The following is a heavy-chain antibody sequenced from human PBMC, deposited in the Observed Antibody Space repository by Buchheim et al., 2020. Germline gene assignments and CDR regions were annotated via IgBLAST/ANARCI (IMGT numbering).Heavy chain of an antibody. J-gene: IGHJ6*02. D-gene: IGHD3-16*02. CDR3: AIAARRSPLYYYYYGMDV. V-gene: IGHV1-46*01. CDR2: INPSGGST. Sequence: QVQLVQSGAEVKKPGASVKVSCKASGYTFTSYYMHWVRQAPGQGLEWMGIINPSGGSTSYAQKFQGRVTMTRDTSTSPVYMELSSLRSEDTAGYYCAIAARRSPLYYYYYGMDVWGQGTT. CDR1: GYTFTSYY.